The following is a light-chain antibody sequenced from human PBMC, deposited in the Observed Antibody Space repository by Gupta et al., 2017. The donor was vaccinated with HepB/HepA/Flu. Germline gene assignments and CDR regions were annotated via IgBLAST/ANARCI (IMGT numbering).Light chain of an antibody. Sequence: SLLTQRPSASGTPGQSAAVYCSGSSSNIGSNAVNCYQQLPGTAHKLLIYDTDRRPSGIPDRFSGSKSGSSASLAISGLQSEDEADFYCAAWDYSLYGHYVFGTGTKVTVL. CDR1: SSNIGSNA. V-gene: IGLV1-44*01. CDR3: AAWDYSLYGHYV. J-gene: IGLJ1*01. CDR2: DTD.